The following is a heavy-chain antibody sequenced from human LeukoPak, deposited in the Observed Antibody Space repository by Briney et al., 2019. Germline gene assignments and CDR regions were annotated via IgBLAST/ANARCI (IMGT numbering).Heavy chain of an antibody. V-gene: IGHV3-49*03. J-gene: IGHJ4*02. CDR2: IRSKPYGGTT. CDR3: AKDLRVFGWNYVHFDY. Sequence: GGSLRLSCTASGFTFGDYAMSWFRQAPGKGLEWVGFIRSKPYGGTTEYAASVKGRFTISRDNSKNTLYLQMNSLRAEDTAVYYCAKDLRVFGWNYVHFDYWGQGTLVTVSS. D-gene: IGHD1-7*01. CDR1: GFTFGDYA.